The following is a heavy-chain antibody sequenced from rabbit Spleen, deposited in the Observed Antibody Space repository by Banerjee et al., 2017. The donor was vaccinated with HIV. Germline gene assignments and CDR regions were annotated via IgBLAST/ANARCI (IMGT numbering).Heavy chain of an antibody. D-gene: IGHD5-1*01. J-gene: IGHJ6*01. Sequence: QQLEESGGGLVKPGASLTLTCKASGIDFSSNYYMCWVRQAPGKGLEWIACIYTGSGGSTYYASWAKGRFTISKTSSTTVTLQMTSLTAADTATYFCASDASHNNVGAYGMDLWGQGTLVTVS. CDR3: ASDASHNNVGAYGMDL. CDR1: GIDFSSNYY. V-gene: IGHV1S40*01. CDR2: IYTGSGGST.